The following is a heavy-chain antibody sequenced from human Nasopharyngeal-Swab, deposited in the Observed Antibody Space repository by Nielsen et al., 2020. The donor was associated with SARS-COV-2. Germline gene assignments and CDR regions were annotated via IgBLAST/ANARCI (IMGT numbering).Heavy chain of an antibody. D-gene: IGHD3-16*01. J-gene: IGHJ3*02. V-gene: IGHV4-30-4*01. Sequence: SETLSLTCAVSGGSISSGGYYWSWIRQPPGKGLEWIGYIYYSGSTYYNPSLKSRVTISVDTSKNQFSLKLSSVTAADTAVYYCARGEQGMGAFDIWGQGTMVTVSS. CDR2: IYYSGST. CDR3: ARGEQGMGAFDI. CDR1: GGSISSGGYY.